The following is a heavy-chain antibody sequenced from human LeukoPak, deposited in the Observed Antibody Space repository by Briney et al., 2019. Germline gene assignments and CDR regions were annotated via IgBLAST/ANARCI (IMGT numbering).Heavy chain of an antibody. V-gene: IGHV1-18*01. J-gene: IGHJ6*03. CDR1: GYTLTSYG. CDR2: ISAYNGNT. Sequence: ASVKDSCKASGYTLTSYGISWVRPAPGQGLEWVGWISAYNGNTNYAQKLQGRGTMTTDTSTSTGYMELRSVRSDDTAVYYCARGGGVVVPAAPQAHNMDVWGKGTTVTVSS. D-gene: IGHD2-2*01. CDR3: ARGGGVVVPAAPQAHNMDV.